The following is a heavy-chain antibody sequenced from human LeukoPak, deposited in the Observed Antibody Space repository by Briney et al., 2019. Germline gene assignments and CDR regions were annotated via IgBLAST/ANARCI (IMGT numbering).Heavy chain of an antibody. Sequence: ASVKVSCKASGYTFTGYYMHWVRQAPGQGLEWMAWISPNSGATDYAQKFQGRVTVTRDTSISTAYMEVTRLRSDDTAVYYCARAYDSSPFDYWGHGTLVTVSS. D-gene: IGHD3-22*01. J-gene: IGHJ4*01. V-gene: IGHV1-2*02. CDR3: ARAYDSSPFDY. CDR1: GYTFTGYY. CDR2: ISPNSGAT.